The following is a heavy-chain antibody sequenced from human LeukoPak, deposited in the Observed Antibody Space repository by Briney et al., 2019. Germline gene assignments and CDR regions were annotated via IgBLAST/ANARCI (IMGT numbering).Heavy chain of an antibody. CDR2: INPNSGVP. Sequence: ASVKVSCKASGYTFTDYYIHWVRQAPGQGLEWMAWINPNSGVPKYAQKFQGRVTVTRDTSISTAYMELRSLRSDDTAVYYCAKLWVVHSTNVFDIWGQGTMVTVSS. CDR3: AKLWVVHSTNVFDI. V-gene: IGHV1-2*02. D-gene: IGHD6-19*01. J-gene: IGHJ3*02. CDR1: GYTFTDYY.